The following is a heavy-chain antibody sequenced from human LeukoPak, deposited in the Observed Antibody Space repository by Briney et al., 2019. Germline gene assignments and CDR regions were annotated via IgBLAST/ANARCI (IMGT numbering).Heavy chain of an antibody. V-gene: IGHV3-48*03. CDR2: ISTSGTTI. D-gene: IGHD2-8*01. CDR3: ARNGLAANGYFDY. CDR1: GFTFSSYE. Sequence: PGGSLRLSYAASGFTFSSYEMNWVRQAPGKGLEWVSYISTSGTTINYSDSVKGRFTISRDNAKKSLYLQMNSLRAEDTAVYYCARNGLAANGYFDYWGQGTLVTVSS. J-gene: IGHJ4*02.